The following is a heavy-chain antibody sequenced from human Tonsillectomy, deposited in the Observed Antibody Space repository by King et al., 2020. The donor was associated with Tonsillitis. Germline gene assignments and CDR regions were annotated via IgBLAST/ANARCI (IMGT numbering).Heavy chain of an antibody. J-gene: IGHJ6*02. CDR3: ARVLIAAAGLYYYGMDV. CDR1: GYTFIGYD. V-gene: IGHV1-2*02. D-gene: IGHD6-13*01. Sequence: QLVQSGAEVKKPGASVKVSCKASGYTFIGYDIHWVRQAPGQGLEWMGWINPNSGGTKYAQQFQGRVTMTRDTSISTAHMELSRLKSDDTAVYYCARVLIAAAGLYYYGMDVWGQGTTVTVSS. CDR2: INPNSGGT.